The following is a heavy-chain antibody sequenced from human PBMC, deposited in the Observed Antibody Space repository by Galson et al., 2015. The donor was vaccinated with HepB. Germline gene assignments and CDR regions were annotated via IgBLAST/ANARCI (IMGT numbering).Heavy chain of an antibody. Sequence: SLRLSCAASGFTFSSYAMHWVRQAPGKGLEWVAVISYDGSNKYYADSVKGRFTISRDNSKNTLYLQMNSLRAEDTAVYYCARDWGGWYEYYFDYWGQGTLVTVSS. V-gene: IGHV3-30*04. J-gene: IGHJ4*02. CDR2: ISYDGSNK. D-gene: IGHD6-19*01. CDR3: ARDWGGWYEYYFDY. CDR1: GFTFSSYA.